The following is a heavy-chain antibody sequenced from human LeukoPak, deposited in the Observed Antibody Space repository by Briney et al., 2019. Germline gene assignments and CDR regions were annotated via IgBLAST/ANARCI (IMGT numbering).Heavy chain of an antibody. CDR1: GFTFSSYA. Sequence: GGSLRLSCAASGFTFSSYAMSWVRQAPGKGLEWVSAISGSGGSTYYADSVKGRFTISRDNSKNTLYLQVNSLRAEDTAIYHCAKDVSYYDSSGYPGDYWGQGTLVTVSS. CDR3: AKDVSYYDSSGYPGDY. CDR2: ISGSGGST. D-gene: IGHD3-22*01. J-gene: IGHJ4*02. V-gene: IGHV3-23*01.